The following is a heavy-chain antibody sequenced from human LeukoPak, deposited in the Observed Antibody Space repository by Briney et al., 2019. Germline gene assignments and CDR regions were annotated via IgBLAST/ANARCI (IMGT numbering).Heavy chain of an antibody. CDR3: ARGAGYSSSWYSYYYYYMDV. CDR2: MNPNSGNT. CDR1: GYTFTSYD. D-gene: IGHD6-13*01. V-gene: IGHV1-8*01. Sequence: GASVKVSCKASGYTFTSYDINWVRQATGQGLEWMGWMNPNSGNTGYAQKFQGRVTMTRNTSISTAYMELSSLRSEDTAVYYCARGAGYSSSWYSYYYYYMDVWGKGTTVTVSS. J-gene: IGHJ6*03.